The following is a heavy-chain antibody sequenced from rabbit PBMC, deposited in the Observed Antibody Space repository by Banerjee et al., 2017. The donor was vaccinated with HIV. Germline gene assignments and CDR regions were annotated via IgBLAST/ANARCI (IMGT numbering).Heavy chain of an antibody. Sequence: QEQLVESGGDLVKPEGSLTLTCTASGFSFSTSYWICWVRQAPGKGLEWIGCIDTGSGSSYYASWAKGRFTFSKASSTTVTLQMTSLTAADTATYFCARPSSSGYYSSYDFKLRGQGTLVTVS. CDR1: GFSFSTSYW. D-gene: IGHD1-1*01. V-gene: IGHV1S45*01. CDR2: IDTGSGSS. J-gene: IGHJ4*01. CDR3: ARPSSSGYYSSYDFKL.